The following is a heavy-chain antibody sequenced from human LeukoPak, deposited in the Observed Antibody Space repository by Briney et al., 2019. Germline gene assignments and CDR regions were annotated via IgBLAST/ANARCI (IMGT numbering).Heavy chain of an antibody. V-gene: IGHV4-34*01. CDR1: GGSFSGYY. CDR3: ARGPYASSGYFQI. Sequence: SETLSLTCAVYGGSFSGYYWSWIRQPPGKGLEWIGEINHSGSANYNPSLKSRVTISVDTSKNQFSLKLSSVTAADTAVYYCARGPYASSGYFQIWGQGTMVTVSS. J-gene: IGHJ3*02. D-gene: IGHD3-22*01. CDR2: INHSGSA.